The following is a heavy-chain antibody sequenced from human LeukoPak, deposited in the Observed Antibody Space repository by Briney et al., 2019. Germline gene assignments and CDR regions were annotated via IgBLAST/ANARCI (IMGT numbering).Heavy chain of an antibody. V-gene: IGHV1-2*02. CDR3: ARGNGGWHGLDWFDP. CDR1: GYTFTSYG. J-gene: IGHJ5*02. D-gene: IGHD6-19*01. Sequence: GASVKVSCKASGYTFTSYGISWVRQAPGQGLEWMGWINPNSGGTNYAQKFQGRVTMTRDTSISTAYMELSRLRSDDTAVYYCARGNGGWHGLDWFDPWGQGTLVTVSS. CDR2: INPNSGGT.